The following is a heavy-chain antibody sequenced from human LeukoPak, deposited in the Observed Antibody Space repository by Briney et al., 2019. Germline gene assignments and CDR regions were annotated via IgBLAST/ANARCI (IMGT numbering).Heavy chain of an antibody. J-gene: IGHJ6*03. D-gene: IGHD3-16*01. Sequence: SETLSLTCAVYGGSFSGYYWTWIRQPPGKGLEWIGEINYSGSTNYNPSLKSRVIISVDTSKNQFSLKLTSMTAADTAVYYCARLLRLLGPPDYMDVWCKGTTVTVSS. V-gene: IGHV4-34*01. CDR1: GGSFSGYY. CDR2: INYSGST. CDR3: ARLLRLLGPPDYMDV.